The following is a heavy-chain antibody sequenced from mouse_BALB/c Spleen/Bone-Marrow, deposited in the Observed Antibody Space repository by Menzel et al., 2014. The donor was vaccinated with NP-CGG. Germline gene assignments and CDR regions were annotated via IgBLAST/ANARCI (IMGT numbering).Heavy chain of an antibody. V-gene: IGHV14-3*02. CDR2: IDPANGNT. CDR3: APYYYGRWFTY. D-gene: IGHD1-1*01. J-gene: IGHJ3*01. CDR1: GFNIKDPY. Sequence: VQLQQSGAELVKPGASVKLSCTASGFNIKDPYMHWVEQRPEQGLEWIGRIDPANGNTKYDPKFQGKATITADTSSNTAYLQLSSPTSEDTAVYYCAPYYYGRWFTYWGQGTLVTVSA.